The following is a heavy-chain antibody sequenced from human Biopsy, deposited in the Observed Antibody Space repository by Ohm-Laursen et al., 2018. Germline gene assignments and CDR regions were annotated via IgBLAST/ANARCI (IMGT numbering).Heavy chain of an antibody. CDR2: INAKTGDT. CDR1: GYMFTGYH. CDR3: TRGGYYYDSLAYYYWFDP. V-gene: IGHV1-2*02. J-gene: IGHJ5*02. Sequence: GSSVKVSCKASGYMFTGYHAHWVRQAPGQGLGWMGWINAKTGDTNYAQKFQGRVTMTRDTSISTAYVDLSSLRSDDTAVYYCTRGGYYYDSLAYYYWFDPWGQGTLVTVSS. D-gene: IGHD3-22*01.